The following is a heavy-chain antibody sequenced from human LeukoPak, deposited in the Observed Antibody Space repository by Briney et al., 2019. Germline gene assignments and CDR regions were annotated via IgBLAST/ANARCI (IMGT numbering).Heavy chain of an antibody. V-gene: IGHV3-23*01. J-gene: IGHJ4*02. CDR3: AKDLEPSYSSGWYYFDY. CDR1: GFTVSSNY. Sequence: GGSLRLSCTASGFTVSSNYMSWVRQAPGEGLEWVSAISGSGGSTYYADSVKGRFTISRDNSKNTLYLQMNSLRAEDTAVYYCAKDLEPSYSSGWYYFDYWGQGTLVTVSS. D-gene: IGHD6-19*01. CDR2: ISGSGGST.